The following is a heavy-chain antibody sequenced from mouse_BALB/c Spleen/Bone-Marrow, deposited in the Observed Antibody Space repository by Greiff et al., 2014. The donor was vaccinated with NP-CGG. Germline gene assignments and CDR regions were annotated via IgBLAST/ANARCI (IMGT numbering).Heavy chain of an antibody. CDR3: ARGEYGNNGWYFDV. V-gene: IGHV1S41*01. Sequence: DLVKPGASVKLSCKTSGYTFTNYWINWIKQRPGQGLEWLGRISPGSGSTYYNEMFKVKAPLTVDTSSSTAYIQLSSRSSEDAAVYYCARGEYGNNGWYFDVWGAGTTVTVSS. J-gene: IGHJ1*01. CDR1: GYTFTNYW. D-gene: IGHD2-1*01. CDR2: ISPGSGST.